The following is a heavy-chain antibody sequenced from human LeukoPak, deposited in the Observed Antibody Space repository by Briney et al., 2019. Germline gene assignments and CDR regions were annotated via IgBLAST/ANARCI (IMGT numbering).Heavy chain of an antibody. CDR2: VYQSGST. Sequence: SGTLSLTCAVSGGSISRNNWGDWVRQTPGKGLGGSGEVYQSGSTNYNPSLKSRVTISVDKSKNPFSLKLSSVTAADTAVYYCARDQGQQLDGDYYYGMDVWGQGTTVTVSS. J-gene: IGHJ6*02. CDR3: ARDQGQQLDGDYYYGMDV. D-gene: IGHD6-13*01. V-gene: IGHV4-4*02. CDR1: GGSISRNNW.